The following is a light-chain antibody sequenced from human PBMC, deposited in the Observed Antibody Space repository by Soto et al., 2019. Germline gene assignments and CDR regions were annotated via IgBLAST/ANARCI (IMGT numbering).Light chain of an antibody. CDR1: QSVSSY. CDR3: QQSRISLT. CDR2: DAS. Sequence: EIVLTQSPATLSLSPGERATLSCRASQSVSSYLAWYQQKPGQAPRLLIYDASNRATGIPARFSGSGPGTDFTLTITILEPEDSAINYCQQSRISLTFGGGTKVEIK. V-gene: IGKV3-11*01. J-gene: IGKJ4*01.